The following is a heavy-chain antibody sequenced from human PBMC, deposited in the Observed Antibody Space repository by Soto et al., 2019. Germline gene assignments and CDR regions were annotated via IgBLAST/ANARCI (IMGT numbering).Heavy chain of an antibody. V-gene: IGHV4-39*01. CDR1: DGSISSSSYY. CDR2: IYHSGST. Sequence: PSETLSLTCTVSDGSISSSSYYWGWIRQPPGKGLEWIGSIYHSGSTYYNPSLKSRVTISVDTSKNQFSLKLSSVTAADTAVYYCARHSETRYLDYWGQGILVTVSS. J-gene: IGHJ4*02. D-gene: IGHD4-17*01. CDR3: ARHSETRYLDY.